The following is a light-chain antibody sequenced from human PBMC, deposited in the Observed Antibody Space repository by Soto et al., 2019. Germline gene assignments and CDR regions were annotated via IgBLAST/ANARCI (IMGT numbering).Light chain of an antibody. CDR3: QQSYSTPPWT. Sequence: DIQMTQSPSSLSASVGDRVTIICRASHSISNYLNWYQQRPGKAPNLLIYGASTLQTGVPSRFSGSGSGTDFTLTISSLQPEDFATYYCQQSYSTPPWTFGQGTKVEIK. CDR2: GAS. V-gene: IGKV1-39*01. CDR1: HSISNY. J-gene: IGKJ1*01.